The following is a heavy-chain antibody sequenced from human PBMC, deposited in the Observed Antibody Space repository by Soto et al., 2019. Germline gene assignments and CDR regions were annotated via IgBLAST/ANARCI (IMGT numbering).Heavy chain of an antibody. J-gene: IGHJ5*02. CDR2: FDPEDGET. CDR1: GYTLTELS. CDR3: ATDGGIAAAGTGGWFDP. D-gene: IGHD6-13*01. Sequence: SVKGYCKVSGYTLTELSMHWGRQAPGKGLEWMGGFDPEDGETIYAQKFQGRVTMTEDTSTDTAYMELSSLRSEDTAVYYCATDGGIAAAGTGGWFDPWGQGTLVTVSS. V-gene: IGHV1-24*01.